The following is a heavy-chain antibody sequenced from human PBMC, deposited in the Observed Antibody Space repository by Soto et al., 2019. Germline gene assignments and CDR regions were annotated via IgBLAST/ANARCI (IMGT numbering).Heavy chain of an antibody. CDR1: GGSISSSNW. Sequence: QVQLQESGPGLVKPSGTLSLTCAVSGGSISSSNWWSWARQPPGKGLEWIGEIYHSGSTNYNPSLKSRLTISVDKSKNHFSLKLSSVTAADTAVYYCARVSGIYYYGMDVWGQGTTVTVSS. CDR2: IYHSGST. V-gene: IGHV4-4*02. J-gene: IGHJ6*02. D-gene: IGHD1-26*01. CDR3: ARVSGIYYYGMDV.